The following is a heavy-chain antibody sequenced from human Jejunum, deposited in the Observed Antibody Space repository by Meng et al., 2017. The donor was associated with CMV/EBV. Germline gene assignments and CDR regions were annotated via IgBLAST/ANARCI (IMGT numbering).Heavy chain of an antibody. CDR2: ISHGGIT. Sequence: QVPPQQWGAGLLNSSDTLSLTCAVYGGSLSPYYWTWIRQIPGKGLEWIGEISHGGITNYHPSLKSRVTLLIDTSKNQFSLKLSSVTAADTAVYYCGMERVNWGQGILVTVSS. D-gene: IGHD1-1*01. CDR3: GMERVN. V-gene: IGHV4-34*01. CDR1: GGSLSPYY. J-gene: IGHJ4*02.